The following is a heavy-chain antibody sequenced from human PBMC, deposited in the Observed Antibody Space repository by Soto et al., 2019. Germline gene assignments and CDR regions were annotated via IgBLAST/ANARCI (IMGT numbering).Heavy chain of an antibody. Sequence: VGSLRLSCAGSGFFLGREAMHWVRQSPQNGIECVAAKSYDESKKPYAESVRGRCIKCRDNSKNTLCLQILSLRAENSAVYYGARDYSSGWCFDSWGQGTLVTVSS. CDR3: ARDYSSGWCFDS. CDR2: KSYDESKK. V-gene: IGHV3-30-3*01. CDR1: GFFLGREA. D-gene: IGHD6-19*01. J-gene: IGHJ4*02.